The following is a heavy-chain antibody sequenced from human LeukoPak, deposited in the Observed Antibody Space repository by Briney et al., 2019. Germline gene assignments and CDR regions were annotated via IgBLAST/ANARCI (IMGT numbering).Heavy chain of an antibody. CDR2: IRYDGSYK. Sequence: GGSLRLSCAASGFTFSSYGMHWVRQAPGKGLEWVAFIRYDGSYKYYADSVKGRFTISRDNSKNTLYLQMNSLRTEDTAVYYCAKAESYYDSSGYYYGEYLQHWGQGTLVTVSS. D-gene: IGHD3-22*01. J-gene: IGHJ1*01. V-gene: IGHV3-30*02. CDR1: GFTFSSYG. CDR3: AKAESYYDSSGYYYGEYLQH.